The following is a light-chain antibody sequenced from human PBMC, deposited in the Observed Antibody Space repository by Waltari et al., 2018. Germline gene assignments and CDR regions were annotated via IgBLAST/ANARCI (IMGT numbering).Light chain of an antibody. CDR2: AAS. J-gene: IGKJ1*01. V-gene: IGKV1-39*01. Sequence: DIQKTKSQSSLSASVRARITITCRASHSISSYLNWYQQKPGKAPKLPIYAASSLQSGVPSRFSGSGSGTDFTLTISSLQPEDFATYYCQQSYSTPWTFGQGTKVEIK. CDR1: HSISSY. CDR3: QQSYSTPWT.